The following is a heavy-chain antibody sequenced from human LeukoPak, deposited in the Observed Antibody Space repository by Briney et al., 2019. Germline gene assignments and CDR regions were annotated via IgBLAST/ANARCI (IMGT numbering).Heavy chain of an antibody. CDR3: ARSTYYYDSSGYWLDY. CDR2: IYYSGST. D-gene: IGHD3-22*01. J-gene: IGHJ4*02. V-gene: IGHV4-59*08. Sequence: SETLSLTCTVSGGSISSYYWSWIRQPPGKGLEWIGYIYYSGSTNYNPSLKSRVTISVDTSKNQFSLKLSPVTAADTAVYYCARSTYYYDSSGYWLDYWGQGTLVTVSS. CDR1: GGSISSYY.